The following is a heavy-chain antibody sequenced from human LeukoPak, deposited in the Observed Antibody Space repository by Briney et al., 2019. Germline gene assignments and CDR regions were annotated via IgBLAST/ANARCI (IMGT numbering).Heavy chain of an antibody. D-gene: IGHD6-13*01. CDR3: AKXLQQLVPFWFDL. J-gene: IGHJ5*02. Sequence: GGSLRLSCADSGFTFRSYAMSWVGQAPGKGREWVSAISGSGGSTYYADSVKGRFTISRENTKNTLYLQIKSGRDEKTGEYYCAKXLQQLVPFWFDLWGQGTLVTVSS. V-gene: IGHV3-23*01. CDR1: GFTFRSYA. CDR2: ISGSGGST.